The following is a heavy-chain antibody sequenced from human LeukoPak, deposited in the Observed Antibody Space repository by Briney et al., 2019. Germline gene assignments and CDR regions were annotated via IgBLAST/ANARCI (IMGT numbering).Heavy chain of an antibody. CDR3: AREEGGQYSSSLYMDV. CDR2: IYSGGST. CDR1: GFTVSSNY. V-gene: IGHV3-53*01. D-gene: IGHD6-6*01. Sequence: GGSLRLSCAASGFTVSSNYMSWVRQAPGKGLEWGSVIYSGGSTYYADSVKGRFTISTDNSKNTMYLQMNSLRAEDTAGYYCAREEGGQYSSSLYMDVWGKGTTVTVSS. J-gene: IGHJ6*03.